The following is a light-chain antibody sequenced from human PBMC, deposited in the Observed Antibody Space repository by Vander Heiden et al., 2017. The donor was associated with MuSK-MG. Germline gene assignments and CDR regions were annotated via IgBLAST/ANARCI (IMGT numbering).Light chain of an antibody. CDR1: QSVSSY. V-gene: IGKV3-11*01. CDR2: DAS. J-gene: IGKJ5*01. CDR3: QQRSNWPPIT. Sequence: ETVLTQSPATLSLSPGERATLSCRASQSVSSYLAWYQQKPGQAPRLLIYDASNRATDIPARFSGSGYGTDFTLTISSREPEDFAVYYCQQRSNWPPITFGQGTRLXIK.